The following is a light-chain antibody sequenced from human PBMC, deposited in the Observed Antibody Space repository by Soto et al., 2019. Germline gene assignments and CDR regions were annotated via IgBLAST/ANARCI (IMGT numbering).Light chain of an antibody. CDR3: LQDNSYPRT. Sequence: AIQMTQSPSSLYASVGDRVTITCRASQGIRTELGWYQQKPGKAPRLLIYGASTLQGGVPSRFSGSGSGTDFTLTISSLQPEDFANYYCLQDNSYPRTFGQGTKVEIK. CDR2: GAS. V-gene: IGKV1-6*01. CDR1: QGIRTE. J-gene: IGKJ1*01.